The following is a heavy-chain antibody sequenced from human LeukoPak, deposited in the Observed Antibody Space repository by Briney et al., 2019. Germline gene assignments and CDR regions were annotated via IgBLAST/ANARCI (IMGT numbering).Heavy chain of an antibody. D-gene: IGHD6-13*01. CDR2: ISGSGDST. V-gene: IGHV3-23*01. J-gene: IGHJ4*02. CDR3: AKTRPLDSSSWSHGDY. Sequence: GGSLRLSCAASGFTFSSYAMSWVRQAPGKGLEWVSAISGSGDSTYYGDSVKGRFTISRDNSKNTLYLQMNSLRAEDTAVYYCAKTRPLDSSSWSHGDYWGQGTLVPVSS. CDR1: GFTFSSYA.